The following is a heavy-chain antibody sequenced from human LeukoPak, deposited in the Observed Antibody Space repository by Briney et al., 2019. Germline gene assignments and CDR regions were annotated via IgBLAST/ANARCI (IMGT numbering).Heavy chain of an antibody. D-gene: IGHD4-17*01. V-gene: IGHV4-59*08. Sequence: SETLSLTCTVSGGSISSYYWSWIRQPPGKGLEWIGSIYHSGSTYYNPSLKSRVTISVDTSKNQFSLKLSSVTAADTAVYYCASGTTARNYFDYWGQGTLVTVSS. CDR2: IYHSGST. CDR3: ASGTTARNYFDY. J-gene: IGHJ4*02. CDR1: GGSISSYY.